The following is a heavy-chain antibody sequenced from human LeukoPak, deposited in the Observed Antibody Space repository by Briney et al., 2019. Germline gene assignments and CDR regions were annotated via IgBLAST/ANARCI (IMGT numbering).Heavy chain of an antibody. CDR1: GYTFTGYY. Sequence: ASVKVSCKASGYTFTGYYMHWVRQAPGQGLEWMGIINPSGGSTSYAQKFQGRVTMTRDTSTSTVYMELSSLRSEDTAVYYCARDSLGAYCGGDCYSSNLPLGYWGQGTLVTVSS. D-gene: IGHD2-21*02. CDR2: INPSGGST. V-gene: IGHV1-46*01. J-gene: IGHJ4*02. CDR3: ARDSLGAYCGGDCYSSNLPLGY.